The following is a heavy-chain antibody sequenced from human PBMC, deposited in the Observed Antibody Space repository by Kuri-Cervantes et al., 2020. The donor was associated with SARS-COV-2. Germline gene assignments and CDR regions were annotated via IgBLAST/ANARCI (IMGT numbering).Heavy chain of an antibody. CDR1: GLSFSNYA. J-gene: IGHJ5*02. V-gene: IGHV3-23*01. D-gene: IGHD5-12*01. CDR2: ISGSGDDT. Sequence: GESLKISCAASGLSFSNYAMSWVRQAPGKGLEWVSSISGSGDDTHYADSVKGRFTISRDNYKNTLYLQMNSLRAEDTAVYYCAKGGSILATINRWASSWGQGTLVTVSS. CDR3: AKGGSILATINRWASS.